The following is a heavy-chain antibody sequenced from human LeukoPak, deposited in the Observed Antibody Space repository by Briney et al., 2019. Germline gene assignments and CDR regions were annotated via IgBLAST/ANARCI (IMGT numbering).Heavy chain of an antibody. V-gene: IGHV3-23*01. CDR1: GFTFSTYA. Sequence: GGSLRLSCAASGFTFSTYAMTWVRQAPGKGLEWVSGISTSGDRTYYADSVKGRFTISRDNSKNTLYLQMNSLRAEDTAEYYCARSAVGTSCCTAVDYWGQGTVVTVSS. CDR3: ARSAVGTSCCTAVDY. D-gene: IGHD1-26*01. J-gene: IGHJ4*02. CDR2: ISTSGDRT.